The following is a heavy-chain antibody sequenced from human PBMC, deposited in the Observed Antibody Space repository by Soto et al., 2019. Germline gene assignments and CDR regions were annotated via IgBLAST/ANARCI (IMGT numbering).Heavy chain of an antibody. V-gene: IGHV3-33*06. CDR3: AKDSVAGYNWFDP. J-gene: IGHJ5*02. CDR2: IWYDGSNK. CDR1: GFTFSSYG. D-gene: IGHD6-19*01. Sequence: GGSLRLSCAASGFTFSSYGMHWVRQAPGKGLEWVAVIWYDGSNKYYADSVKGRFTISRDNSKNTLYLQMNSLRAEDTAVYYCAKDSVAGYNWFDPWGQGTLVTVSS.